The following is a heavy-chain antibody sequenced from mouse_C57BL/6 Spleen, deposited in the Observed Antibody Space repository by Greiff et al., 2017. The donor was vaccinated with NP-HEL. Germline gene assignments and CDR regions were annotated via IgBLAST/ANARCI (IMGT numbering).Heavy chain of an antibody. CDR3: ARWDYDEGFAY. D-gene: IGHD2-4*01. V-gene: IGHV1-80*01. Sequence: QVHVKQSGAELVKPGASVKISCKASGYAFSSYWMNWVKQRPGKGLEWIGQIYPGDGDTNYNGKFKGKATLTADTSSSTAYMQLSSLTSEDSAVYFCARWDYDEGFAYWGQGTLVTVSA. CDR1: GYAFSSYW. CDR2: IYPGDGDT. J-gene: IGHJ3*01.